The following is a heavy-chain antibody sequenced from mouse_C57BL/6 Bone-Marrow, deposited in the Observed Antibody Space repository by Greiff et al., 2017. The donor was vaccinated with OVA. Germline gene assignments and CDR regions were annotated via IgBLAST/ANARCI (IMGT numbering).Heavy chain of an antibody. J-gene: IGHJ2*01. V-gene: IGHV1-54*01. CDR2: INPGSGGT. Sequence: QVQLQQSGAELVRPGTSVKVSCKASGYAFTNYLIEWVKQRPGQGLEWIGVINPGSGGTNYNEKFKGKATLTADKSSSTAYMQLSSLTSEDSAVYYCARGLPWDYWGQGTTLTVSS. CDR1: GYAFTNYL. D-gene: IGHD3-1*01. CDR3: ARGLPWDY.